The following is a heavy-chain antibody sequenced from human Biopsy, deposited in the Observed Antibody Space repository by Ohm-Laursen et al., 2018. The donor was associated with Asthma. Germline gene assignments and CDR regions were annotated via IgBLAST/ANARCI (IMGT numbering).Heavy chain of an antibody. Sequence: SLRLSCAAPGVNVTNNYMTWVRQAPGKGLEWVSIMYAGGSRFYADSVNGRFTVSRDDSKNTLYLQMNSLRPDDTAVYYCAKRRGYSDFNDFDYWGHGTLVTVSS. CDR3: AKRRGYSDFNDFDY. V-gene: IGHV3-66*02. D-gene: IGHD4-11*01. J-gene: IGHJ4*01. CDR2: MYAGGSR. CDR1: GVNVTNNY.